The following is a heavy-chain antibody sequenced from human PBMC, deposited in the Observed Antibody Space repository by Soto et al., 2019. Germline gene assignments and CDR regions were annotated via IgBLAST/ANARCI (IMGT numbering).Heavy chain of an antibody. CDR3: AKDRHPDGRWPFVH. J-gene: IGHJ4*02. Sequence: EVQLLESGGGLVQPGGSLRLSCAASGFPFSTYTMSWVRLAPGKGLEGVSGIYGGGGGETFYARSVRGRFTISRDHSNSILYLQMNGLRVEDTCIYYCAKDRHPDGRWPFVHWGQGTLITVSS. CDR1: GFPFSTYT. V-gene: IGHV3-23*01. D-gene: IGHD2-15*01. CDR2: IYGGGGGET.